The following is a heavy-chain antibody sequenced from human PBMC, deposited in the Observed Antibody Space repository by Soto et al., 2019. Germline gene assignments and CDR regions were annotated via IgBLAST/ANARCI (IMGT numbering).Heavy chain of an antibody. J-gene: IGHJ4*02. CDR3: ARQIIAVPFDY. CDR1: GFTFSSYS. D-gene: IGHD6-19*01. V-gene: IGHV3-48*01. Sequence: GGSLRLSCAASGFTFSSYSMNWVRQAPGKGLEWVSSISSSSSTIYYADSVKGRFTISRDNAKNSLYLQMNSLRAEDTAVYYCARQIIAVPFDYWGQGTLVTVSS. CDR2: ISSSSSTI.